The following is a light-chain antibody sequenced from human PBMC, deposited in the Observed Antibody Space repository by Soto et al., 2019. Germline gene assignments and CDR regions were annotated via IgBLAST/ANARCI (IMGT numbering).Light chain of an antibody. CDR1: SSGIRDYNY. CDR3: SAKSPDF. Sequence: QSVLTQPASVSGSPGQSITISCTGTSSGIRDYNYVSWYQQLPGNAPKLIMYEVSNRPSGISNRFSGSKSGNTASLTISGLQAEDEADYYCSAKSPDFYGTGTKLTVL. J-gene: IGLJ1*01. V-gene: IGLV2-14*01. CDR2: EVS.